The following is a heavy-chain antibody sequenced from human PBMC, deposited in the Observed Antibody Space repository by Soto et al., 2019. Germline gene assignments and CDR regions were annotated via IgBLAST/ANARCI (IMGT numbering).Heavy chain of an antibody. CDR1: GFTFSSYA. V-gene: IGHV3-23*01. J-gene: IGHJ5*02. D-gene: IGHD3-16*01. CDR2: ISGSGGST. Sequence: GGSLRLSCAASGFTFSSYAMSWVRQAPGKGLEWVSAISGSGGSTYYADSVKGRFTISRDNSKNTLYLQMNSLRAEDTAVYYCAKAPALGDPVWGDWFDPWGQGTLVTVSS. CDR3: AKAPALGDPVWGDWFDP.